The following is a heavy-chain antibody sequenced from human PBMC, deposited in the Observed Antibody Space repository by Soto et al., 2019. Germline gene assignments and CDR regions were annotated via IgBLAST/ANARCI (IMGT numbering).Heavy chain of an antibody. CDR1: GFTFSSYG. CDR3: ARDWRGIAAAGDDY. J-gene: IGHJ4*02. V-gene: IGHV3-33*01. CDR2: IWYDGSNK. D-gene: IGHD6-13*01. Sequence: QVQLVESGGGVVQPGRSLRLSCAASGFTFSSYGMHWVRQAPGKWLEWVAVIWYDGSNKYYADSVKGRFTISRDNSKNTLYLQMNSLRAEDTAVYYCARDWRGIAAAGDDYWGQGTLVTVSS.